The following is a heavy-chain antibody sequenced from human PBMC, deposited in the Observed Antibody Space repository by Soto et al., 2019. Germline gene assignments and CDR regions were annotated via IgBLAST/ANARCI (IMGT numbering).Heavy chain of an antibody. D-gene: IGHD5-12*01. V-gene: IGHV1-18*01. CDR1: GYSFRSYG. CDR2: INPYNGNR. J-gene: IGHJ5*02. CDR3: AGYRLRGYDSSVFYS. Sequence: QVQLVQSGGELRKPGASVKVSCEASGYSFRSYGINWVRQAPGQGLEWMDGINPYNGNRNNAQKFEDRITMTTIQCDKIVNMELRGLRSDDTVVSYCAGYRLRGYDSSVFYSLGQATLVIVSS.